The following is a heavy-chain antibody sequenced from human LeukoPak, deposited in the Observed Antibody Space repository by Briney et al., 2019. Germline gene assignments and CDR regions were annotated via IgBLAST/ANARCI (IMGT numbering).Heavy chain of an antibody. J-gene: IGHJ4*02. CDR1: GGTFSSHA. V-gene: IGHV1-69*05. Sequence: SVKVSCKASGGTFSSHAISWVRQAPGQGLEWVGGLIPVFGTTNYAEKFQGRVTITTDESTRTSYMELRSLKSDDTAVYYCARGESGYDYGLDHWGQGILVIVSS. D-gene: IGHD5-12*01. CDR2: LIPVFGTT. CDR3: ARGESGYDYGLDH.